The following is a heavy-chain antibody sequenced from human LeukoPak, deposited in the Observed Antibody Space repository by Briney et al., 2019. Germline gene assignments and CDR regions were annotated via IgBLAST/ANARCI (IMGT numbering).Heavy chain of an antibody. J-gene: IGHJ3*02. V-gene: IGHV3-72*01. Sequence: GGSLRLSCAVSGFTFSDHYMDWVRQAPGKGLEWVGRTRNKVNSYTTEYAASVKGRFTISRDDSKNSLYLQMNSPKTEDTAVYYCARGGSWDAFHIWGQGTMVTVPS. D-gene: IGHD2-15*01. CDR2: TRNKVNSYTT. CDR1: GFTFSDHY. CDR3: ARGGSWDAFHI.